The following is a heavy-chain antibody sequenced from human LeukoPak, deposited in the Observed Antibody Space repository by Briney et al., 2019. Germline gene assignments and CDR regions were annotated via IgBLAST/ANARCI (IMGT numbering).Heavy chain of an antibody. CDR2: ITAYNGNR. Sequence: ASVKVSCKASGYTFTSYGISWVRQAPGQGLEWMGWITAYNGNRLYAQRFQGRTTLTTDTSTSTSYMELRSLEYDDTAIYYCARDNDKVVDHWGQGTLVTVSS. D-gene: IGHD1-1*01. CDR3: ARDNDKVVDH. CDR1: GYTFTSYG. J-gene: IGHJ4*01. V-gene: IGHV1-18*01.